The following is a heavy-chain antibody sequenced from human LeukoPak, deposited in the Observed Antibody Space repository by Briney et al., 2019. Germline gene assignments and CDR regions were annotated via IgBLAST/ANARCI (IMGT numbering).Heavy chain of an antibody. CDR1: GGTFSSYA. CDR2: IIPILGIA. D-gene: IGHD6-19*01. CDR3: AREFSGRPDY. V-gene: IGHV1-69*04. Sequence: GASVTVSCKASGGTFSSYAISWVRQARGQGLEWMGRIIPILGIANYAQKFQGRVTITADKSTSTAYMELSSLRSEDTAVYYCAREFSGRPDYWGQGTLVTVSS. J-gene: IGHJ4*02.